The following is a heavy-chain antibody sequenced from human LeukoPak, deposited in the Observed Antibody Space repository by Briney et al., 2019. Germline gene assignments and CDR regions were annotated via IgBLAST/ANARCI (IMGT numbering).Heavy chain of an antibody. Sequence: SGGSLSLSCLASGFTFSTYWLHWFRQPPGKGLLWFSRLSGDGSSTRFADSLKGRFTISRDNAKNTLYLQMNSLRAEDTAVYFCARASTTVPNLLDNWGQGTLVTVSS. CDR1: GFTFSTYW. D-gene: IGHD4-17*01. CDR2: LSGDGSST. J-gene: IGHJ4*02. CDR3: ARASTTVPNLLDN. V-gene: IGHV3-74*01.